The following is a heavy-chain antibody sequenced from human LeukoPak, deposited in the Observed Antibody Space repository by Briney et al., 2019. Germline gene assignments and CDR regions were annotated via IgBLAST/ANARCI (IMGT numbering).Heavy chain of an antibody. V-gene: IGHV3-21*01. CDR2: ISSSSSYI. D-gene: IGHD1-26*01. J-gene: IGHJ6*03. CDR1: GFTFSSYS. CDR3: ARDWDEEDYYYMDV. Sequence: KPGGSLRLSCAASGFTFSSYSMNWVRQAPGKGLEWVSSISSSSSYIYYADSVKGRFTISRDNAKNSLYLQMNSLRAEDTAVYYCARDWDEEDYYYMDVWGKGTTVTVSS.